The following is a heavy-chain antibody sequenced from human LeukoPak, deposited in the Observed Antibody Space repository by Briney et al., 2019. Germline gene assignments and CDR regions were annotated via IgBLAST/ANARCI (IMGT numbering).Heavy chain of an antibody. J-gene: IGHJ3*02. Sequence: GASVKVSCKASGYTFTGYYMHWVRQAPGQGLEWMGWINPNSGGTNYAQKFQGRVTMTRDTSISTAYMELSRLRSDDTAVYYCARARGLEWGLPRDAFDIWGQGTMVTVSS. CDR2: INPNSGGT. V-gene: IGHV1-2*02. D-gene: IGHD1-26*01. CDR3: ARARGLEWGLPRDAFDI. CDR1: GYTFTGYY.